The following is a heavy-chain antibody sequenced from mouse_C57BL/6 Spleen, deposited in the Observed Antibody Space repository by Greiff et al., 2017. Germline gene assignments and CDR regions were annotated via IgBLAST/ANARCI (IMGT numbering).Heavy chain of an antibody. CDR1: GYTFTDYY. J-gene: IGHJ3*01. D-gene: IGHD4-1*01. CDR3: ARVGTGTWFAY. Sequence: VKLMESGAELVRPGASVKLSCKASGYTFTDYYINWVKQRPGQGLEWIARIYPGSGNTYYNEKFKGKATLTAEKSSSTAYMQLSSLTSEDSAVYFCARVGTGTWFAYWGQGTLVTVSA. V-gene: IGHV1-76*01. CDR2: IYPGSGNT.